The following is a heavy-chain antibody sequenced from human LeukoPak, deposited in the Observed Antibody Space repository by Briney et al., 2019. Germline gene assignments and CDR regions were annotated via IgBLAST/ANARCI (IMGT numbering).Heavy chain of an antibody. CDR3: ARGAGYSSSWYRGYDAFDI. J-gene: IGHJ3*02. Sequence: ASVKVSCKASGYTFTGYYMHWVRQAPGQGLEWMGWINPNSGGTNYAQKFQGRVTMTRDTSISTAYMELSRPRSDDTAVYYCARGAGYSSSWYRGYDAFDIWGQGTMVTVSS. CDR1: GYTFTGYY. V-gene: IGHV1-2*02. CDR2: INPNSGGT. D-gene: IGHD6-13*01.